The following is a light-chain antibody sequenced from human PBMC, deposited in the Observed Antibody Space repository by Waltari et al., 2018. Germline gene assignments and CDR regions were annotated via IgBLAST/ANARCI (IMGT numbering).Light chain of an antibody. CDR3: VQASHFPRT. CDR2: KVS. CDR1: HSLVHSNGNTY. Sequence: DLVMTQTPLSAPVTLGQLASISCRSSHSLVHSNGNTYFGWLQPRLGQPPRPLIYKVSNRFPGVPDRFSGSGAGTDFTLEISRVEAEDVGVYYCVQASHFPRTFGQGTKLEIK. V-gene: IGKV2-24*01. J-gene: IGKJ1*01.